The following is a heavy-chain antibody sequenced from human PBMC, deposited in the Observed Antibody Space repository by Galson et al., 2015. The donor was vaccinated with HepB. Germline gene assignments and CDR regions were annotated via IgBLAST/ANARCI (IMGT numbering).Heavy chain of an antibody. J-gene: IGHJ4*02. CDR3: SSLGY. CDR1: GFIFSNYD. V-gene: IGHV3-48*03. CDR2: ISVNGSTI. D-gene: IGHD3-16*01. Sequence: SLRLSCAVPGFIFSNYDMNWVRQAPGKGLEWVSYISVNGSTIYYADSVKGRFTISRDNARKSLYLHMNSLRAEDTAVYYCSSLGYWGQGALVTVSS.